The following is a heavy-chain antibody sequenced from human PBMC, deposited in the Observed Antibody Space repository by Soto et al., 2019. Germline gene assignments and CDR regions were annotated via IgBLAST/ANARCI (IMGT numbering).Heavy chain of an antibody. CDR1: GGSISSGGYY. D-gene: IGHD3-10*01. Sequence: QVQLQESGPGLVKPSQTLSLTCTVSGGSISSGGYYWSWIRQHPGKGLEWIGYIYYSGSTYYNPSLKRRVTISVDTSKNQFSLKLSSVTAADTAVYYCARERGYYYGSGSYYNGYYYGMDVWGQGTTVTVSS. V-gene: IGHV4-31*03. J-gene: IGHJ6*02. CDR3: ARERGYYYGSGSYYNGYYYGMDV. CDR2: IYYSGST.